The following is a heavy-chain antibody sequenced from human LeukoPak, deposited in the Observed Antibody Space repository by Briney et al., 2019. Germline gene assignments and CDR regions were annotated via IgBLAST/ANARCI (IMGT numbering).Heavy chain of an antibody. CDR2: IYYSWRN. CDR1: VGSIRSGGSY. CDR3: ARRVPSGMIDY. D-gene: IGHD1-26*01. V-gene: IGHV4-31*03. Sequence: QTLSVTCIVPVGSIRSGGSYWSWIRQHPGNGLEWIGYIYYSWRNYYTPSLKSRVTISVDTSKNQFSLELSSVTAADTAVYYCARRVPSGMIDYWGQGTLVSVFS. J-gene: IGHJ4*02.